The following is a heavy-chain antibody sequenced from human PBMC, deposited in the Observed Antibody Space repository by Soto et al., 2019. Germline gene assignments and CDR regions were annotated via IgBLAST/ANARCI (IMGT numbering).Heavy chain of an antibody. CDR1: GFAFGSYG. V-gene: IGHV3-30*19. CDR2: TSYDGNNK. CDR3: ARDSRPLDQYFYYGLDV. J-gene: IGHJ6*02. Sequence: ESGGGVVQPGRSLRLSCAASGFAFGSYGMHWVRQAPGKGLEWVAATSYDGNNKYYGDSVKGRFTISRDNSKNILNLQMNSLRGDDSAVYYCARDSRPLDQYFYYGLDVWGQGTTVTGSS. D-gene: IGHD1-1*01.